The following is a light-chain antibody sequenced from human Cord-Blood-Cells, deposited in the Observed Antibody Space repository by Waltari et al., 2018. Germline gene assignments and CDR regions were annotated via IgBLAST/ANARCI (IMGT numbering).Light chain of an antibody. V-gene: IGKV3-20*01. J-gene: IGKJ2*01. CDR2: GAS. Sequence: EIVLLQSPGTLSLSPGERATLSCRASQSVSISYLAWYQQKPGQAPRLLIYGASSRATGIPDRFSGSGSGTDFTLTISRLEPEDFAVYYCQQYGSSYTFGQGTKLEIK. CDR1: QSVSISY. CDR3: QQYGSSYT.